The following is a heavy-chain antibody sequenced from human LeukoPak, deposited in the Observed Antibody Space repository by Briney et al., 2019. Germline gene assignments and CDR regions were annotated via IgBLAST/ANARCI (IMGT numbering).Heavy chain of an antibody. Sequence: PGRSLRLSCAASGFTFSSYGMHWVRQAPGKGLEWVAVIWYDGSNKYYADSVKGRFTISRDNSKNTLYLQMNSLRAEDTAAYYCARDRTYYYDSSGYYYPTYWGQGTLVTVSS. CDR3: ARDRTYYYDSSGYYYPTY. V-gene: IGHV3-33*01. J-gene: IGHJ4*02. CDR1: GFTFSSYG. D-gene: IGHD3-22*01. CDR2: IWYDGSNK.